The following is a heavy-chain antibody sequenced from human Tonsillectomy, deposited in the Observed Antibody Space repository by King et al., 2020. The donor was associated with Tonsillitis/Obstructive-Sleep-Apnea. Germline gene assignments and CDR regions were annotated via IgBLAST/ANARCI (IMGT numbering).Heavy chain of an antibody. V-gene: IGHV3-53*01. Sequence: VQLVESGGGLIQPGGSLRLSCAASGFTVSSTYMSWVRQAPGKGLEWVSVIYTGGSTYYADSVKGRFTISRDNSKNTLYLQMNSLRAEDTAVYYCARVLGSDYPHPFDYWGQGTLVTVSS. D-gene: IGHD4-17*01. CDR1: GFTVSSTY. CDR2: IYTGGST. J-gene: IGHJ4*02. CDR3: ARVLGSDYPHPFDY.